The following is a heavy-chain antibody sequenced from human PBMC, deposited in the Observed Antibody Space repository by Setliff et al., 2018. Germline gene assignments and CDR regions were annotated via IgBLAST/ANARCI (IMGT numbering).Heavy chain of an antibody. CDR2: IYHSGST. CDR1: GYSISSGYY. CDR3: AREGYYNFWSGFMDV. V-gene: IGHV4-38-2*02. J-gene: IGHJ6*02. Sequence: SETLSLTCAVSGYSISSGYYWGWIRRPPGKGLEWVGSIYHSGSTYYNPSLKSRFTISVDTSKNQFSLKLSFVTAADTAVYYCAREGYYNFWSGFMDVWGQGTTVTVSS. D-gene: IGHD3-3*01.